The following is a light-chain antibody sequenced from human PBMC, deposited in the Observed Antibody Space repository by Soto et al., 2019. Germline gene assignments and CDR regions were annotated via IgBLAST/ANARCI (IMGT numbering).Light chain of an antibody. V-gene: IGLV2-23*02. CDR2: EVN. CDR1: SSNVGSYKL. CDR3: CSSGGSPTYV. J-gene: IGLJ1*01. Sequence: QSALPQPASVSGSPGPSITIYCTGTSSNVGSYKLVSWYQQHPGKAPKLMIFEVNKRPAGVSNRFSGSKSGNTASLTISGLKVEDEADYYCCSSGGSPTYVFGTGTKVTVL.